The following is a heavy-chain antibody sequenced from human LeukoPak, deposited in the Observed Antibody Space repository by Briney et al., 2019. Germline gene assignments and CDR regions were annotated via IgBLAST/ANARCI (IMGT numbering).Heavy chain of an antibody. V-gene: IGHV3-11*01. Sequence: GGSLRLSCAASGVTFSDYYMSWIRQAPGKGLEWVSYISSSGSTIYYADSVKGRFTISRDNAKNSLYLQMNSLRAEDTAVYYCARSRIVMVTASPLYWGQGTLVTVSS. CDR2: ISSSGSTI. J-gene: IGHJ4*02. D-gene: IGHD2-21*02. CDR3: ARSRIVMVTASPLY. CDR1: GVTFSDYY.